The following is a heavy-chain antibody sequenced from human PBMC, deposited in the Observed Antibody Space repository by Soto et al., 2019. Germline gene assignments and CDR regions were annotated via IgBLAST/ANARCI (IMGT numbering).Heavy chain of an antibody. J-gene: IGHJ4*02. CDR1: GFTFSSYA. CDR3: AKDLQGPKAILIFDY. V-gene: IGHV3-23*01. Sequence: GGSLRLSCAASGFTFSSYAMSWVRQAPGKGLEWVSAISGSGGSTYYADSVKGRFTISRDNSKNTLYLQMNSLRAEGTAVYYCAKDLQGPKAILIFDYWGQGTLVTVSS. CDR2: ISGSGGST.